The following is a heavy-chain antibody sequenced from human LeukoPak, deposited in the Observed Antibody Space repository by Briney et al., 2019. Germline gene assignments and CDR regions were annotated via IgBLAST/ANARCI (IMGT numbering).Heavy chain of an antibody. J-gene: IGHJ5*02. CDR1: GFSFSSGYF. CDR3: ASSGPQLWFDP. Sequence: PSETLSLTCRVSGFSFSSGYFWGWIRQPPGKGLEWIGSFYHSGITYYNPSLKSRVTISVEMSKNQFSLKLSSVTAADTAVYYCASSGPQLWFDPWGQGTLVTVSS. CDR2: FYHSGIT. D-gene: IGHD1-1*01. V-gene: IGHV4-38-2*01.